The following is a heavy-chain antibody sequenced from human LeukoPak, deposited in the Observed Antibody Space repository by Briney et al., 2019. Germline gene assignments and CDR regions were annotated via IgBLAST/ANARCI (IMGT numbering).Heavy chain of an antibody. D-gene: IGHD3-10*01. J-gene: IGHJ4*02. V-gene: IGHV1-46*01. Sequence: ASVKVSCKASGYTFTSYYMHWVRQAPGQGLEWMGIINPSGGSTSYAQKFQGRVTMTRDTSTSTVYMELSGLRSEDTAVYYCARALTMVRGVGNMADWGQGTLVTVSS. CDR1: GYTFTSYY. CDR2: INPSGGST. CDR3: ARALTMVRGVGNMAD.